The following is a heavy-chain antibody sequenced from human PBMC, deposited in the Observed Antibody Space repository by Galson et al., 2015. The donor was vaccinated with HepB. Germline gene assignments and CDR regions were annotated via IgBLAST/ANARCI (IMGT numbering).Heavy chain of an antibody. CDR2: IYYSGST. D-gene: IGHD1-26*01. CDR1: GGSISSSSYY. V-gene: IGHV4-39*01. Sequence: TLSLTCTVSGGSISSSSYYWGWIRQPPGKGLEWIGSIYYSGSTYYNPSLKSRVTISVDTSKNQFSLKLSSVTAADTAVYYCAGIRGSTVDYWGQGTLVTVSS. J-gene: IGHJ4*02. CDR3: AGIRGSTVDY.